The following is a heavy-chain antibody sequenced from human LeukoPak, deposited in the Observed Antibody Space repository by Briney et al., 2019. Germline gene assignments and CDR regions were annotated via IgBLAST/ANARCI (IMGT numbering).Heavy chain of an antibody. CDR3: ARGGSSWALCYYYGMDV. CDR2: IYYSGST. V-gene: IGHV4-59*07. Sequence: PSDTLSLTCTDSGGSISSYHWSWLRQPPGKGLEWLGYIYYSGSTNYNPSLKSRVTISVDTSKNQFSLKLSSVTAADTAVYYCARGGSSWALCYYYGMDVWGQGTTVTVSS. J-gene: IGHJ6*02. D-gene: IGHD6-13*01. CDR1: GGSISSYH.